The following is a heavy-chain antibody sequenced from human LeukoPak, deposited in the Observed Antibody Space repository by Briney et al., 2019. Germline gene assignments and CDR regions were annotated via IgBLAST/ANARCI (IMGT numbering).Heavy chain of an antibody. CDR2: ISAYNGNT. CDR3: ARDYPDAFDI. V-gene: IGHV1-18*01. Sequence: ASVKVSCKASGYTFTTYNINWVRQAPGQGLEWMGWISAYNGNTNYAQKLQGRVTMTTDTSTSTAYMELRSLRSDDTAVYYCARDYPDAFDIWGQGTMVTVSS. CDR1: GYTFTTYN. J-gene: IGHJ3*02.